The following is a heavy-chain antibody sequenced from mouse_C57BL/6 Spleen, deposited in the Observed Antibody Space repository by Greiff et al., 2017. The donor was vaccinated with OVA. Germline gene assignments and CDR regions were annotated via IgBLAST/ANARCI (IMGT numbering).Heavy chain of an antibody. CDR1: GYTFTSYW. V-gene: IGHV1-53*01. CDR2: INPSNGGT. D-gene: IGHD1-1*01. J-gene: IGHJ1*03. CDR3: ARGGYGSSIWYCDV. Sequence: VQLQQPGTELVKPGASVKLSCKASGYTFTSYWMHWVKQRPGHGLEWIGNINPSNGGTNYNEKFKSKATLTVDKSSSTAYMQLSSLTSEDSAVYYCARGGYGSSIWYCDVWGTGTTVTVSS.